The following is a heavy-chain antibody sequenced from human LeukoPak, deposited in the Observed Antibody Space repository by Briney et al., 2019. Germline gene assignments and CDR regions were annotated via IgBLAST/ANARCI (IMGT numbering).Heavy chain of an antibody. CDR3: AREGEWELLIGY. CDR1: GFTFSSSA. J-gene: IGHJ4*02. D-gene: IGHD1-26*01. Sequence: GGSLRLSCAASGFTFSSSAMSWVRQAPGKGLEWVSSISSSSSYIYYADSVKGRFTISRDNAKNSLYLQMNSLRAEDTAVYYCAREGEWELLIGYWGQGTLVTVSS. V-gene: IGHV3-21*01. CDR2: ISSSSSYI.